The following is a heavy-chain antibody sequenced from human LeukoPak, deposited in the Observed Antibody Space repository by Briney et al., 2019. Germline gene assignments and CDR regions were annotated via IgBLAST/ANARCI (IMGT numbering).Heavy chain of an antibody. D-gene: IGHD1-26*01. CDR3: ARGGIVGSRTNWFDP. CDR2: INPNSGGT. CDR1: GYTFTGYY. V-gene: IGHV1-2*04. J-gene: IGHJ5*02. Sequence: GASVKVSCKASGYTFTGYYMHWVRQAPGQGLEWMGWINPNSGGTNYAQKFQGWVTMTRDTSISTAYMELSRLRSDDTAVYYCARGGIVGSRTNWFDPWGQGILVTVSS.